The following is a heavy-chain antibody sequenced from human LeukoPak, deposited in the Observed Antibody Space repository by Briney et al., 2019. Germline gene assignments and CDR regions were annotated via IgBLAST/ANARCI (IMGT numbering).Heavy chain of an antibody. CDR3: AKDRSGSYYLGSFAFDI. CDR1: GFTFSSYA. V-gene: IGHV3-30*04. Sequence: GGSLRLSCAASGFTFSSYAMHWVRQAPGKGLEWVAVISYDGSNKYYADSVKGRFTISRDNSKNTLYLQMNSLRAEDTAVYYCAKDRSGSYYLGSFAFDIWGQGTMVTVSS. D-gene: IGHD1-26*01. CDR2: ISYDGSNK. J-gene: IGHJ3*02.